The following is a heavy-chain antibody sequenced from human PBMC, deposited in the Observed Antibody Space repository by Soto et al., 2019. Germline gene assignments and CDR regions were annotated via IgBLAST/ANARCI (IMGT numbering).Heavy chain of an antibody. CDR3: ARTMRIVATISGGYYYYGMDV. Sequence: GASVKVSCKASGGTFSSYAISWVRQAPGQGLEWMGGIIPIFGTANYAQKFQGRVTITADESTSTAYMELSSLRSEDTAVYYCARTMRIVATISGGYYYYGMDVWGQGTTVTVSS. D-gene: IGHD5-12*01. CDR1: GGTFSSYA. V-gene: IGHV1-69*13. J-gene: IGHJ6*02. CDR2: IIPIFGTA.